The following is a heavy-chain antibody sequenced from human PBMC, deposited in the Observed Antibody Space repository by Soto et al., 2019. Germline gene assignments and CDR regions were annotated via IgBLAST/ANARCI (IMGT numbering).Heavy chain of an antibody. J-gene: IGHJ6*03. CDR2: MNPNSGNT. Sequence: ASVKVSCKASGYTFTSYDINWVRQATGQGLEWMGWMNPNSGNTGYAQKFQGRVTMTRNTSISTAYMELSSLRSEDTAVYYCARGSGPDTQGYYYYSMDVWGKGTTVTVS. V-gene: IGHV1-8*01. CDR1: GYTFTSYD. CDR3: ARGSGPDTQGYYYYSMDV.